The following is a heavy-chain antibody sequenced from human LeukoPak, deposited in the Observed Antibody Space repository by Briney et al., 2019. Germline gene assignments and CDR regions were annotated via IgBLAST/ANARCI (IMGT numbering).Heavy chain of an antibody. CDR3: ARDGRFGDLDY. D-gene: IGHD3-10*01. Sequence: GASVKVSCKASGYTFTSYAMHWVRQAPGQRLEWMGWINAGNGNTKSSQKIQGRVTITRDTFANTAYMELSSLRSEDTAVYYCARDGRFGDLDYWGQGTLVTVSS. J-gene: IGHJ4*02. CDR1: GYTFTSYA. CDR2: INAGNGNT. V-gene: IGHV1-3*01.